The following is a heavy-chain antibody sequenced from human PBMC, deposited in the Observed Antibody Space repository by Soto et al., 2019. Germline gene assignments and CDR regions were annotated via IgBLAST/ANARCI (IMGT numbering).Heavy chain of an antibody. D-gene: IGHD3-3*01. Sequence: ESGGGVVQPGRSLRLSCAASGFTFSSYGMHWVRQAPGKGLEWVAVISYDGSNKYYADSVKGRFTISRDNSKNTLYLQMNSLRAEDTAVYYCAKESYDFSYYYGMDVWGQGTTVTVSS. CDR3: AKESYDFSYYYGMDV. CDR2: ISYDGSNK. CDR1: GFTFSSYG. V-gene: IGHV3-30*18. J-gene: IGHJ6*02.